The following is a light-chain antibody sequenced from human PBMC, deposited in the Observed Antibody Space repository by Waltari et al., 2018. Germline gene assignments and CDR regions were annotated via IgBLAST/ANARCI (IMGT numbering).Light chain of an antibody. CDR3: QQTYSTPRT. V-gene: IGKV1-39*01. CDR2: AAS. CDR1: QPISSY. Sequence: DIQMTQSPSSLSASVGDRVSITCRTSQPISSYLTWYKQKPGKAPNLLIYAASSLQSGVPSRFSGSGSGTDFTLTISSLQSEDFATYYCQQTYSTPRTFGQGTKVEVK. J-gene: IGKJ1*01.